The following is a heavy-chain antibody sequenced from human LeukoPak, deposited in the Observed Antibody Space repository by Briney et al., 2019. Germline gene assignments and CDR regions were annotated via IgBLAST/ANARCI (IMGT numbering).Heavy chain of an antibody. J-gene: IGHJ4*02. D-gene: IGHD6-19*01. CDR1: GFTFSNAW. CDR2: IKSKTDGGTT. CDR3: TTRRVAVATYFDY. Sequence: GGSLRLSCAASGFTFSNAWMSWVRQAPGKGLEWVGRIKSKTDGGTTDYAAPVKGRFTISRDDSKNTLYLQMNSLKTKDTAVYYCTTRRVAVATYFDYWGQGTLVTVSS. V-gene: IGHV3-15*01.